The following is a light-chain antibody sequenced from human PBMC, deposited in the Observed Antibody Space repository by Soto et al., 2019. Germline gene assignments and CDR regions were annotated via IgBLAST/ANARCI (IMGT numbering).Light chain of an antibody. CDR1: QSNSNY. J-gene: IGKJ5*01. CDR3: QQSSTTPPIT. CDR2: AAS. Sequence: DIQITQSPSSLSASVGDRVTITCRASQSNSNYLNWYQQKPGKAPTLLIYAASTLQSGVPSRFSGSGSGTDFTLTINSLQPEDFATYYCQQSSTTPPITFGQGTRLEIK. V-gene: IGKV1-39*01.